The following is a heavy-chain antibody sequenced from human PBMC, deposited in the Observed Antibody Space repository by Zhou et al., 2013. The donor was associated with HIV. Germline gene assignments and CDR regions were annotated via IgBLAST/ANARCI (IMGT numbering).Heavy chain of an antibody. CDR2: IYYSGST. D-gene: IGHD2-15*01. J-gene: IGHJ6*03. Sequence: QVQLQESGPGLVKPSETLSLTCTVSGGSIRSHYWSWIRQTPGKGLEWIGYIYYSGSTNYNPSLKSRVTISVDTSKNEFSLKLSFVTAADTAVYYCARGERDINHYYYYMDVWGKGTTVAVSS. CDR1: GGSIRSHY. CDR3: ARGERDINHYYYYMDV. V-gene: IGHV4-59*11.